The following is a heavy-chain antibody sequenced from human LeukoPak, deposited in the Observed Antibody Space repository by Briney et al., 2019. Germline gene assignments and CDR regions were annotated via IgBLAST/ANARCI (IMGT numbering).Heavy chain of an antibody. J-gene: IGHJ6*02. Sequence: ASVKVSCKASGYTFTGYYMHWVRQAPGQGLEWMGWMNPNSGNTGYAQEFQGRVTMTRNTSIRTAYMELNSLRSEDTAVYYCARSSSWLNVYQYYGMDVWGQGTTVTVSS. D-gene: IGHD5-24*01. CDR3: ARSSSWLNVYQYYGMDV. V-gene: IGHV1-8*02. CDR2: MNPNSGNT. CDR1: GYTFTGYY.